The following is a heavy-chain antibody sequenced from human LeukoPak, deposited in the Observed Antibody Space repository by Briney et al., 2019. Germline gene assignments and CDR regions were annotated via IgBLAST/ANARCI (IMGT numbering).Heavy chain of an antibody. CDR3: ARETGRYFDWLPIDY. Sequence: SGTLSLTCTVSGGSICSGSYYWSWIRQPAGKGLEWIGRIYTSGSTNYNPSLKSRVTISVDTSKNQFSLKLSSVTAADTAVYYCARETGRYFDWLPIDYWGQGTLVTVSS. CDR2: IYTSGST. V-gene: IGHV4-61*02. J-gene: IGHJ4*02. CDR1: GGSICSGSYY. D-gene: IGHD3-9*01.